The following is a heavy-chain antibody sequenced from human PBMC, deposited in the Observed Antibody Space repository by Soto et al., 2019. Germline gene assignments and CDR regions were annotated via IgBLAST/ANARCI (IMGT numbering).Heavy chain of an antibody. V-gene: IGHV1-18*01. CDR2: ISAYNGNT. CDR3: AREHSSPSSWWGAFDI. D-gene: IGHD6-6*01. J-gene: IGHJ3*02. Sequence: ASVKVSCKASGYTFTSYGISWVRQAPGQGLEWMGWISAYNGNTNYAQKLQGRVTMTTDTSTSTAYMELRSLRSDDTAVYYCAREHSSPSSWWGAFDIWGQGTMVTVSS. CDR1: GYTFTSYG.